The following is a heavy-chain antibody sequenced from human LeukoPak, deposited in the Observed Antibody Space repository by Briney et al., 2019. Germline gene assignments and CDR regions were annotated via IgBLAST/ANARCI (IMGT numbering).Heavy chain of an antibody. J-gene: IGHJ6*03. CDR2: INPNSGGT. V-gene: IGHV1-2*02. Sequence: ASVKVSCKASGYTFTGYYINWVRQAPGQGLEWMGWINPNSGGTNYAQKSQGRVTMTRDTSTSTVYMELSSLRSEDTAVYYCARGPSITMVRGGQWYYYMDVWGKGTTVTISS. D-gene: IGHD3-10*01. CDR3: ARGPSITMVRGGQWYYYMDV. CDR1: GYTFTGYY.